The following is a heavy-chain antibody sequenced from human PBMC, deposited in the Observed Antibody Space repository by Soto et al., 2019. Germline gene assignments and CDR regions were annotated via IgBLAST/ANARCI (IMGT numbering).Heavy chain of an antibody. CDR2: IYYSGST. V-gene: IGHV4-39*01. J-gene: IGHJ5*02. D-gene: IGHD3-3*01. CDR1: GGSISSSSYY. CDR3: ARQGRFLEWLLLNWFDP. Sequence: SETLSLTCTVSGGSISSSSYYWGWIRQPPGKGLEWIGSIYYSGSTYYNPSLKSRVTISVDTSKNQFSLKLSSVTAADTAVYYCARQGRFLEWLLLNWFDPWGQGTLVTVYS.